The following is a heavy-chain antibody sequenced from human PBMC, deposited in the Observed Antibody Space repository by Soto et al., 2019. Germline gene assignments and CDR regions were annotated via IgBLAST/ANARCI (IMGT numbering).Heavy chain of an antibody. CDR3: ARTHYYDSSGQYPGYFDY. D-gene: IGHD3-22*01. CDR2: IIPIFGTA. Sequence: SVKVSCKASGGTFSSYAISWVRQAPGQGLEWMGGIIPIFGTANYAQKFQGRVTITADESTSTAYMELSSLRSEDTAVYYCARTHYYDSSGQYPGYFDYWGQGTLVTVSS. CDR1: GGTFSSYA. J-gene: IGHJ4*02. V-gene: IGHV1-69*13.